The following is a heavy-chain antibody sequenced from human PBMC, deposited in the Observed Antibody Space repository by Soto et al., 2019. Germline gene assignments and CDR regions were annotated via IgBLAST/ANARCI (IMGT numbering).Heavy chain of an antibody. D-gene: IGHD6-6*01. CDR3: ARDLISFPSIAAQWGWFEP. CDR1: GYTFTGYY. Sequence: ASVKVSCKASGYTFTGYYMHWVRQAPGQGLEWMGWINPNSGGTNYAQKFQGRVTMTRDTSISTAYMELSRLRSDDTAVYYRARDLISFPSIAAQWGWFEPWGQGTLVTVSS. J-gene: IGHJ5*02. CDR2: INPNSGGT. V-gene: IGHV1-2*02.